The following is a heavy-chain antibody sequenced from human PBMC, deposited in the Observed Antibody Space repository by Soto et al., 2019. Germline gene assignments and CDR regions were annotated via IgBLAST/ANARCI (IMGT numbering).Heavy chain of an antibody. CDR1: GFTFSSYW. Sequence: EVQLVESGGGLVQPGGSLRLSCAASGFTFSSYWMSWVRQAPGKGLEWVANIKQDGSEKYYVVSVKGRFTISRDNAKNSLYLQMNSLRAEDTAVYYCARDLWWDSSGFFDYWGQGTLVTVSS. V-gene: IGHV3-7*01. CDR2: IKQDGSEK. D-gene: IGHD6-19*01. CDR3: ARDLWWDSSGFFDY. J-gene: IGHJ4*02.